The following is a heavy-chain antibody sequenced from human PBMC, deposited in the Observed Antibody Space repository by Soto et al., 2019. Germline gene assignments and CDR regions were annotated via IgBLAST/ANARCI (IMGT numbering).Heavy chain of an antibody. CDR1: GFTFSSYA. J-gene: IGHJ1*01. D-gene: IGHD2-21*02. CDR2: ISGSGGST. Sequence: EVQLLESGGGLVQPGGSLRLSCAASGFTFSSYAMSWVRQAPGKGLEWVSAISGSGGSTYYADSVKGRFTISRDNSKNTLYLQMNSLRTEDTAVYYCAKAYCGGDCYSPIQHWGQGTLVTVSS. CDR3: AKAYCGGDCYSPIQH. V-gene: IGHV3-23*01.